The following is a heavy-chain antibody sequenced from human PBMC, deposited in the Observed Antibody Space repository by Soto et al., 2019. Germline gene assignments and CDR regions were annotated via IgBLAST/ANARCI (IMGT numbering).Heavy chain of an antibody. J-gene: IGHJ4*02. D-gene: IGHD2-2*01. Sequence: GGSLRLSCAASGFTFSSYWMHWVRQAPGKGLVWVSRINSDGSSTSYADSVKGRFTISRDNAKNTLYLQMNSLRAEDTAVYYCAREPRDVVVPAAFAYWGQGTLVTVSS. CDR2: INSDGSST. CDR3: AREPRDVVVPAAFAY. V-gene: IGHV3-74*01. CDR1: GFTFSSYW.